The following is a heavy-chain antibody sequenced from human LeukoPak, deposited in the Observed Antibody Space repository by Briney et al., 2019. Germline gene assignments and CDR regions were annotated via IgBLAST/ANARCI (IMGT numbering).Heavy chain of an antibody. V-gene: IGHV1-69*13. CDR1: GGTFSSYA. D-gene: IGHD3-22*01. CDR3: ARAPDYYDSSGYMCYFDY. J-gene: IGHJ4*02. Sequence: ASVKVSCKASGGTFSSYAISWVRQAPGQGLEWMGGIIPIFGTANYAQKFQGRVTITADESTSTAYMELSSLRSEDTAVYYCARAPDYYDSSGYMCYFDYWGQGTLVTVSS. CDR2: IIPIFGTA.